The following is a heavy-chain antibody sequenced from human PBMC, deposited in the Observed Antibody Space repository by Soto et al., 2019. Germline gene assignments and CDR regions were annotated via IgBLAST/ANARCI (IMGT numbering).Heavy chain of an antibody. V-gene: IGHV4-34*01. J-gene: IGHJ4*02. CDR1: DESFSTFD. Sequence: VQVPQRGAGLLKPSETLTLTCAVYDESFSTFDWSWIRQPPGKRLEWIGEISQGGSSNYNQSLKSRGTISGDTSKNQYSMRVSSVTAADTAVYYCARRRGAALARTFDDWGQGAMVSVSS. D-gene: IGHD6-6*01. CDR2: ISQGGSS. CDR3: ARRRGAALARTFDD.